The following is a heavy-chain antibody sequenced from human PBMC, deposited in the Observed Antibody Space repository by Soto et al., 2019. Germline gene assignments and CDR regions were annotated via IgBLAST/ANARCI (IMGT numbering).Heavy chain of an antibody. J-gene: IGHJ4*02. CDR1: GFTFSSYS. CDR3: ARYCSGGSCYESTYYFDY. V-gene: IGHV3-21*01. Sequence: EVQLVESGGGLVKPGGSLRLSCAASGFTFSSYSRNWVRQAPGKGREGVSSISSSSSYIYYADSVKGRFTISRDNAKNSLYLQMNSLRAEDTAVYYCARYCSGGSCYESTYYFDYWGQGTLVTVSS. D-gene: IGHD2-15*01. CDR2: ISSSSSYI.